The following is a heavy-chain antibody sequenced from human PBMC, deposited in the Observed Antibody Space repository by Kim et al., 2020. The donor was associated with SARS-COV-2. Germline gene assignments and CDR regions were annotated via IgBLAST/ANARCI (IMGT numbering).Heavy chain of an antibody. J-gene: IGHJ4*02. Sequence: YAQKFQGRVTITADESTSTAYMELSSLRSEDTAVYYCARDLAAGTVSGDYWGQGTLVTVSS. D-gene: IGHD6-13*01. V-gene: IGHV1-69*01. CDR3: ARDLAAGTVSGDY.